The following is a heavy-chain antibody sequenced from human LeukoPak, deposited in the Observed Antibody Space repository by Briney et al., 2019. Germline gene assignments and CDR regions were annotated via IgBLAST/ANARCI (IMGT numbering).Heavy chain of an antibody. CDR3: ARDPVYGSGTF. J-gene: IGHJ4*02. CDR2: IYYSGTT. V-gene: IGHV4-30-4*01. CDR1: GGSISTGDYY. Sequence: PSQTLSLTCTVAGGSISTGDYYWSWIRQPPGKGLEWIGYIYYSGTTCYNPSLKGRISFSMQTSKNQFSLNLRSVTAADTAVYYCARDPVYGSGTFWGRGTLVTVSS. D-gene: IGHD3-10*01.